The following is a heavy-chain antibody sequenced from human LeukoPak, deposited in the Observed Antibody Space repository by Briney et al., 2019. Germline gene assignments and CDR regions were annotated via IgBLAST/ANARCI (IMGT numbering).Heavy chain of an antibody. CDR3: AKTNYYDSSGTTTGGVDAFDI. CDR2: ISGSGGST. V-gene: IGHV3-23*01. Sequence: GGSLRLSCAASGFTFSSYAMSWVRQAPGKGLEWVSAISGSGGSTYYADSVKGRFTISRDNSKNTLYLQMNSLRAEDTAVYYCAKTNYYDSSGTTTGGVDAFDIWGQGTMVTVSS. D-gene: IGHD3-22*01. CDR1: GFTFSSYA. J-gene: IGHJ3*02.